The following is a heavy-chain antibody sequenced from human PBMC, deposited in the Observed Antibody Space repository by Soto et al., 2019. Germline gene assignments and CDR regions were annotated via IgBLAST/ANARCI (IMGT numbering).Heavy chain of an antibody. Sequence: QVDLVESGAEVKKPGASVKVSCKASGDTFTNYALHWVRQAPGQGLEWMGWINTYNGDTRYSQKFQGRVTITIDTSATTSYMELSSLRSEDTALYYCARGGKPLGPPWWFFDLWGRGSLVTVSS. CDR2: INTYNGDT. D-gene: IGHD7-27*01. CDR3: ARGGKPLGPPWWFFDL. J-gene: IGHJ2*01. V-gene: IGHV1-3*04. CDR1: GDTFTNYA.